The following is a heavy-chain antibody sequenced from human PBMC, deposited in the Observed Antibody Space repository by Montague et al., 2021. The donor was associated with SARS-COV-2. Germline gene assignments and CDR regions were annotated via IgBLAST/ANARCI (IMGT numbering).Heavy chain of an antibody. CDR2: IYSGGRST. CDR3: ARDPTGDYFYSADV. J-gene: IGHJ6*02. CDR1: GFTISGYA. Sequence: SLRLSCAASGFTISGYALSWVRQAPGKGLEWVSLIYSGGRSTYYAGSVKGRFTISRDDSKNMVFLQMHSLRAEDTASNYCARDPTGDYFYSADVWGQGTTVTVSS. D-gene: IGHD1-14*01. V-gene: IGHV3-23*03.